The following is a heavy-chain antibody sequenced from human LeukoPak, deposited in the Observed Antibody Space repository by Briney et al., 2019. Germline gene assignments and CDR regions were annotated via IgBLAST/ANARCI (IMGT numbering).Heavy chain of an antibody. V-gene: IGHV3-74*01. CDR2: INEDGTKT. CDR1: GLTFSDFW. CDR3: ARDPYGFGESFDY. Sequence: GGLRLSCAASGLTFSDFWMHWVRQVPGEGLVWVTRINEDGTKTNYADSVKGRFTISRDNAENTLFLQMNSLRVEDTAVYYCARDPYGFGESFDYWGLGTLVTVSS. J-gene: IGHJ4*02. D-gene: IGHD3-10*01.